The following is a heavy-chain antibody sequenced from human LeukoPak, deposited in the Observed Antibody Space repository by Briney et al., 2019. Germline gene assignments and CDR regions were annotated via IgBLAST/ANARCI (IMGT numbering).Heavy chain of an antibody. V-gene: IGHV4-61*02. D-gene: IGHD2-2*01. J-gene: IGHJ6*02. CDR3: ARVGGKYLYYYYGMDV. CDR1: GGSISSGSYY. Sequence: PSETLSLTCTVSGGSISSGSYYWSWIRQPAGKGLEWIGRIYTSGSTNYNPSLKSRVTISVDTSKNQFSLKLSSVTAADTAVYYCARVGGKYLYYYYGMDVWGQGTTVTVSS. CDR2: IYTSGST.